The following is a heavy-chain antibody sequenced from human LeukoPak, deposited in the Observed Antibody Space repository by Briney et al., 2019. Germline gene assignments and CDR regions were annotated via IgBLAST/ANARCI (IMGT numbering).Heavy chain of an antibody. CDR1: GFTFSSYA. CDR3: AKVPGFQGRGVPIDY. V-gene: IGHV3-23*01. CDR2: ISGSGGST. Sequence: PGGSLRLSCAASGFTFSSYAMSWVRQAPGRGLEWVSAISGSGGSTYYADSLKGRFTISRDNSTNPLYLQMTSLRAEDTAVYYCAKVPGFQGRGVPIDYWGQGTLVTVSS. J-gene: IGHJ4*02. D-gene: IGHD3-10*01.